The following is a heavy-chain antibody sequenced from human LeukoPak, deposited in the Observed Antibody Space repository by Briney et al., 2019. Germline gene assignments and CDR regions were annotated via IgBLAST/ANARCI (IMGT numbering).Heavy chain of an antibody. CDR2: IYYSGST. Sequence: PSEPLSLTCTVSGGSISSSSYYWGWIRQPPGKGLEWIGSIYYSGSTYYNPSLKSRVTISVDTSKNQFSLKLSSVTAADTAVYYCARHETTVTWYYFDYWGQGTLVTVSS. CDR1: GGSISSSSYY. D-gene: IGHD4-17*01. V-gene: IGHV4-39*01. J-gene: IGHJ4*02. CDR3: ARHETTVTWYYFDY.